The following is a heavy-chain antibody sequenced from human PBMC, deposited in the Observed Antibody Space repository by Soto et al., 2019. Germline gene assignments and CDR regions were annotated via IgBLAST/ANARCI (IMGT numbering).Heavy chain of an antibody. CDR2: ISAYNGET. CDR1: GYTFTSNS. J-gene: IGHJ5*02. V-gene: IGHV1-18*04. CDR3: ARVWGSYRAPSGGAGFDP. Sequence: QVQLVQSGAELKKPGASVKVSCATSGYTFTSNSITWVRQAPGQGLEWMGWISAYNGETSYAEKFQGRLTMTTDTSTSTAYMELRSLISDDTAVYYCARVWGSYRAPSGGAGFDPWGQGTLVTVSS. D-gene: IGHD3-16*02.